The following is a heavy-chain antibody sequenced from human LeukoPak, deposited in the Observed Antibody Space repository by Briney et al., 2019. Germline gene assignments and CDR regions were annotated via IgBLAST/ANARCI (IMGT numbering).Heavy chain of an antibody. CDR2: ISYDGSNK. J-gene: IGHJ4*02. CDR1: GFTFSSYG. V-gene: IGHV3-30*18. D-gene: IGHD1-1*01. CDR3: VKRWTGTTIGQQDY. Sequence: GGSLRLSCAASGFTFSSYGMHWARQAPGKGLEWVAVISYDGSNKYYADSVKGRFTISRDNSKNALYLQMNSLRGEDMAVYYCVKRWTGTTIGQQDYWGQGTLVTVSS.